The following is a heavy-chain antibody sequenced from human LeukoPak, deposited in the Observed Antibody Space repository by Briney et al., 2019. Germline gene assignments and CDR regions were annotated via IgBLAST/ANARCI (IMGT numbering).Heavy chain of an antibody. CDR2: VYPTGST. J-gene: IGHJ5*02. CDR1: GASLSSDY. V-gene: IGHV4-4*07. Sequence: SETLSLTCTVSGASLSSDYWSWIRQPAGRGLEWMGRVYPTGSTNFSPPLKSRVTMSIDTSKNQFSLNLSSVTAADTAVYYCARLGGTNWYNWFDPWGQGTLVTVSS. D-gene: IGHD1-1*01. CDR3: ARLGGTNWYNWFDP.